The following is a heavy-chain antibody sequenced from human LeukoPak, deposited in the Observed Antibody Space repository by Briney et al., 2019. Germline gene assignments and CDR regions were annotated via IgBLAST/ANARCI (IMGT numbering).Heavy chain of an antibody. CDR1: GYTFTSYY. D-gene: IGHD6-25*01. CDR2: INPSGGST. Sequence: ASVKVSCKASGYTFTSYYMHWVRQAPGQGLEWMGIINPSGGSTSYAQKFQGRVTMTRDMSTSTVYMELSSLRSEDTAVYYCARARSSGGVRFYYYMDVWGKGTTVTVSS. J-gene: IGHJ6*03. CDR3: ARARSSGGVRFYYYMDV. V-gene: IGHV1-46*01.